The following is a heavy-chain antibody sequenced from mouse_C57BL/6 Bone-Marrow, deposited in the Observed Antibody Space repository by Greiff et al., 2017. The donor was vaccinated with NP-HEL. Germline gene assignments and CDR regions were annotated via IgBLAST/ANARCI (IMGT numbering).Heavy chain of an antibody. Sequence: VQVVESGPGLVQPSQSLSITCTVSGFSLTSYGVHWVRQSPGKGLEWLGVIWSGGSTDYNAAFISRLSISKDNSKSQVFFKMNSLQADDTAIYYCARNGIEWRLAMDYWGQGTSVTVSS. J-gene: IGHJ4*01. CDR1: GFSLTSYG. CDR3: ARNGIEWRLAMDY. D-gene: IGHD4-1*01. CDR2: IWSGGST. V-gene: IGHV2-2*01.